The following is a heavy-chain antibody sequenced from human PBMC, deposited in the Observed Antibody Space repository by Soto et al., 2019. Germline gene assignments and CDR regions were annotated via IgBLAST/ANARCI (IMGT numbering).Heavy chain of an antibody. CDR3: ARELVLSGYCSSTSCYPLVNYYYYYGMDV. V-gene: IGHV3-33*01. Sequence: GGSLSLYCAASGFTFSSYGMHWVRQAPGKGLEWVAVIWYDGSNKYYADSVKGRFTISRDNSKNTLYLQMNSLRAEDTAVYYCARELVLSGYCSSTSCYPLVNYYYYYGMDVWGQGTTVTVSS. CDR1: GFTFSSYG. CDR2: IWYDGSNK. J-gene: IGHJ6*02. D-gene: IGHD2-2*03.